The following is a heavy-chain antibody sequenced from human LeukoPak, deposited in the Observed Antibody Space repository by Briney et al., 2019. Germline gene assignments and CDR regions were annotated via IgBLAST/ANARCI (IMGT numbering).Heavy chain of an antibody. D-gene: IGHD3-10*01. Sequence: ASVKVSCKASGYTFTSYGFSWVRQAPGQGLEWMGWISTYYGNTNYAQKLQDRVTMTTDTSTRTAYMELTSLRSDDTAVYYCARVYSTNYYGSGDRPFLFDYWGQGTVVTVSS. V-gene: IGHV1-18*01. CDR3: ARVYSTNYYGSGDRPFLFDY. CDR2: ISTYYGNT. J-gene: IGHJ4*02. CDR1: GYTFTSYG.